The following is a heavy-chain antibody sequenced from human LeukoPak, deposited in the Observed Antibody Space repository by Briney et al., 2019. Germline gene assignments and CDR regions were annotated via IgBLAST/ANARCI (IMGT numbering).Heavy chain of an antibody. CDR2: INPSGGTT. Sequence: APVKVSCKASGYRFSSSYMHWVRQAPGQGLEWMGIINPSGGTTTYAQKLQGRVTMTWDMSTATAYMDLSSLTSEDTAIYYCAREEGLSGTYYDAFDIWGQGTMVTVSS. CDR3: AREEGLSGTYYDAFDI. J-gene: IGHJ3*02. D-gene: IGHD1-26*01. V-gene: IGHV1-46*04. CDR1: GYRFSSSY.